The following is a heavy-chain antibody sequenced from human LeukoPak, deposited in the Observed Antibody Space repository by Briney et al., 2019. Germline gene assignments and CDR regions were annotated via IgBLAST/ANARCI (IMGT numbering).Heavy chain of an antibody. CDR2: FDPEDGET. CDR1: GYTLTELS. Sequence: ASVKVSCKVSGYTLTELSMPWVRQAPGKGLEWMGGFDPEDGETIYAQKFQGRVTMTEDTSTDTAYMELSSLRSEDTAVYYCATVKDFGYSGTRDAFDIWGQGTMVTVSS. D-gene: IGHD5-12*01. V-gene: IGHV1-24*01. CDR3: ATVKDFGYSGTRDAFDI. J-gene: IGHJ3*02.